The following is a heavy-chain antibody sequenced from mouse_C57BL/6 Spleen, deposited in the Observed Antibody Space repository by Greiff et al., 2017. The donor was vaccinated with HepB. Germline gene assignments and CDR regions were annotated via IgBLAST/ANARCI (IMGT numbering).Heavy chain of an antibody. CDR3: ASLRCSYANWYFDV. Sequence: EVQLQQSGPELVKPGASVKISCKASGYTFTDYYMNWVKQSHGKSLEWIGDINPNNGGTSYNQKFKGKATLTVDKSSSTAYMELRSLTSEDSAVYYCASLRCSYANWYFDVWGTGTTVTVSS. CDR1: GYTFTDYY. J-gene: IGHJ1*03. D-gene: IGHD1-1*01. V-gene: IGHV1-26*01. CDR2: INPNNGGT.